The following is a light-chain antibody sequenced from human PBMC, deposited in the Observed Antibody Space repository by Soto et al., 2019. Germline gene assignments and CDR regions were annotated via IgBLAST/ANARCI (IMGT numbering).Light chain of an antibody. V-gene: IGKV1-39*01. CDR2: AAS. CDR1: QSISSY. J-gene: IGKJ1*01. Sequence: DIQLTQSPSSLSASVGDRVTITCRASQSISSYLNWYQQKPGKAPKLLIYAASSVQSGVPSRFSGSGSGTDFTITISSLQPEDFATYYCQQSYSTPWTFGQGTKVDIK. CDR3: QQSYSTPWT.